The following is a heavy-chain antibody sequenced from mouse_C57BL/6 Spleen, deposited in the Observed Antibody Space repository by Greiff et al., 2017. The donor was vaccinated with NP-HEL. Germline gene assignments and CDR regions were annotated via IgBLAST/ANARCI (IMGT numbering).Heavy chain of an antibody. Sequence: EVQLQQSGPELVKPGASVKISCKASGYTFTDYYMNWVKQSHGKSLEWIGDINPNNGGTSYNQKFKGKATLTVDKSSSTADMELRSLTSEDSAVYYCARGLGYDGSWFAYWGQGTLVTVSA. CDR2: INPNNGGT. D-gene: IGHD2-2*01. V-gene: IGHV1-26*01. CDR1: GYTFTDYY. J-gene: IGHJ3*01. CDR3: ARGLGYDGSWFAY.